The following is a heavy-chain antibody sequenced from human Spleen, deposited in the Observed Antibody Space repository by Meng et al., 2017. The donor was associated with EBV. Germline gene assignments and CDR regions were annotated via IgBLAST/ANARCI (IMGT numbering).Heavy chain of an antibody. CDR2: VHYTGST. CDR1: GDSISSFYY. V-gene: IGHV4-39*01. J-gene: IGHJ5*02. D-gene: IGHD6-19*01. Sequence: EWGPGQVKPSETLSLTCTVSGDSISSFYYWGWIRQPPGRGLEWIGSVHYTGSTYYSPSLKSRVTVSVDTSKNQFSLRLTSVTAADTAVYYCARPFPSWQSPRLDPFGAWGQGTLVTVSS. CDR3: ARPFPSWQSPRLDPFGA.